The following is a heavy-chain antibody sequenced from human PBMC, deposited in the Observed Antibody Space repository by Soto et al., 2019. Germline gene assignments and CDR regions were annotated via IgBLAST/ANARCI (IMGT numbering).Heavy chain of an antibody. V-gene: IGHV1-18*01. CDR3: ARDKSGPPVTKFQAPEDV. D-gene: IGHD4-17*01. J-gene: IGHJ6*02. CDR1: GYTFTSYG. Sequence: QVQLVQSGAEVKKPGASVKVSCKASGYTFTSYGISWVRQAPGQGLEWMGWISAYNGNTNYAQKLQGRVTMTTDTSTSTAYMELRSLRSDDTAVYYCARDKSGPPVTKFQAPEDVWGQGTTVTVSS. CDR2: ISAYNGNT.